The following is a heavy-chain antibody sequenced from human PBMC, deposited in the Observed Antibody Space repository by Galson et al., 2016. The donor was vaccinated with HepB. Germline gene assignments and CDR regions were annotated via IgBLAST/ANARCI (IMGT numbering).Heavy chain of an antibody. D-gene: IGHD4-17*01. Sequence: TLSLTCTVSAGSISSGGYYWSWIRHHPGKGLEWIGYIHYSGRTYYNPSLNSRGTISVDTSKNQFSLKLNFVTAADTAVYYCARTGSMTTVTANQYFFDYWGQGTPVTVSS. V-gene: IGHV4-31*03. CDR3: ARTGSMTTVTANQYFFDY. J-gene: IGHJ4*02. CDR1: AGSISSGGYY. CDR2: IHYSGRT.